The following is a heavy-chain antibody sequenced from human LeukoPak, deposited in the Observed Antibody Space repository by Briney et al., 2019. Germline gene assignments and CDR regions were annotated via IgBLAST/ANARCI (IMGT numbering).Heavy chain of an antibody. V-gene: IGHV3-15*01. CDR3: TAGPLRISLIVIDS. D-gene: IGHD3-22*01. CDR2: IKTKTEGGTT. J-gene: IGHJ4*02. CDR1: GFTFSDAW. Sequence: PGGSLRLSCGASGFTFSDAWMSWVRQAPGKGLEWVGRIKTKTEGGTTDYAAPVKGRFTLSRDDSKNTLYLQMNSLQTEDTAVYYCTAGPLRISLIVIDSWGQGTLVTVSS.